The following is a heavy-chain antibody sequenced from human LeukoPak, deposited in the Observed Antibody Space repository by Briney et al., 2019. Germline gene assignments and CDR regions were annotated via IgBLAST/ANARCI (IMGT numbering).Heavy chain of an antibody. V-gene: IGHV3-23*01. CDR2: ITGSGDTT. CDR1: GLTFSSYA. CDR3: AKDLRGPAAGTWYFDL. J-gene: IGHJ2*01. Sequence: GGSLRLSCAASGLTFSSYAMGWVRQAPEKGLEWGSAITGSGDTTYYSDSVKSRFTISRDNSRNTLYLHMNSLRAEDTAVYYCAKDLRGPAAGTWYFDLWGRGTLVTVSS. D-gene: IGHD6-13*01.